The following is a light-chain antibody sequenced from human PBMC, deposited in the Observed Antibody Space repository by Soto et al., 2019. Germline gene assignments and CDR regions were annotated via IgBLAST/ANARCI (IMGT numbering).Light chain of an antibody. Sequence: EIVLTQSPGTLSLSPGERATLSCRASQSVSSKYLAWYQQKPGQAPRVLIYGTSIRASGVPERFSGGGYGTDFTLTITSPEPEDFAMNYCQQYGSSHLT. CDR1: QSVSSKY. CDR3: QQYGSSHLT. CDR2: GTS. J-gene: IGKJ4*01. V-gene: IGKV3-20*01.